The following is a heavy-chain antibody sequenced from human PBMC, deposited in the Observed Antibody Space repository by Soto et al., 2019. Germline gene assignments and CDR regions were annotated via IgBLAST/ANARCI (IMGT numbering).Heavy chain of an antibody. CDR1: GFTFSSYA. J-gene: IGHJ4*02. CDR2: ISGSGGST. V-gene: IGHV3-23*01. Sequence: GGSLRLSCAASGFTFSSYAISWVRQAPGKGLDWVSAISGSGGSTYYADSVKGRFTISRDNSKNTLYLQMNSLRAEDTAVYYCAKHGLYIVVVPAADINIDYWGQGTLVTVSS. CDR3: AKHGLYIVVVPAADINIDY. D-gene: IGHD2-2*01.